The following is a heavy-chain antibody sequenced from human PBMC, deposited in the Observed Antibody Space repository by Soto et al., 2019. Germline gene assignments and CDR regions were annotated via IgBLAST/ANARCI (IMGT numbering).Heavy chain of an antibody. J-gene: IGHJ4*02. Sequence: QVQLVQSGAEVKKPGASVKVSCKASGYTFTSYAISWVRQAPGQGLEWMGWISAYNGNTNYAQKLQGRVTMTTDTPTSTAYLELRSLRSGDTAVNYCATAAANADHWGQGTVVPVSS. CDR2: ISAYNGNT. CDR1: GYTFTSYA. CDR3: ATAAANADH. D-gene: IGHD2-15*01. V-gene: IGHV1-18*01.